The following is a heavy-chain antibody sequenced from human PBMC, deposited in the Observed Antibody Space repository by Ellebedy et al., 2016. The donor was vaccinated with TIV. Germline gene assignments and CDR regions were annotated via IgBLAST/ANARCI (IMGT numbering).Heavy chain of an antibody. D-gene: IGHD3-10*01. V-gene: IGHV6-1*01. CDR2: TYYRSKWNN. CDR1: GDSVSTDIG. J-gene: IGHJ6*02. CDR3: ARGWFGSGMGV. Sequence: SQTLSLTCVISGDSVSTDIGWNWIRQSPSRGLEWLGRTYYRSKWNNDYAVSLKSRITINPDTSKNLFSLQLNSVTPEDTAVYYCARGWFGSGMGVWGQGTSVTVSS.